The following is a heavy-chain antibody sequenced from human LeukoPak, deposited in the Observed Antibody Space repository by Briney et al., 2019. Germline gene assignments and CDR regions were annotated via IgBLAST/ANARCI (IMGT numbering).Heavy chain of an antibody. CDR1: GYTFTSYY. CDR2: INPSGGST. CDR3: ARGGYSGSYYTGTFDY. V-gene: IGHV1-46*01. J-gene: IGHJ4*02. Sequence: ASVKVSCKASGYTFTSYYMHWVRQAPGQGLEWMGVINPSGGSTSYAQKFQGRVTMTRDTSTSTVYMELSSLRSEDTAVYYCARGGYSGSYYTGTFDYWGQGTLVTVSS. D-gene: IGHD1-26*01.